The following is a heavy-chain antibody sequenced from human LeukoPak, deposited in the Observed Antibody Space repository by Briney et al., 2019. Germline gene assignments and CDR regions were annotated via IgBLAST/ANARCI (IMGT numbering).Heavy chain of an antibody. D-gene: IGHD3-10*01. J-gene: IGHJ4*02. CDR3: ARDYSSSGTH. V-gene: IGHV3-74*01. CDR2: INSDGSST. Sequence: GGSLRLSCAASGFTFSDYWMHWVRQAPGKGLVWVSRINSDGSSTTYADSVKGRFTTSRDNAKNTLYLQLNSLRAEDTAVYYCARDYSSSGTHRGQGTLVTVSS. CDR1: GFTFSDYW.